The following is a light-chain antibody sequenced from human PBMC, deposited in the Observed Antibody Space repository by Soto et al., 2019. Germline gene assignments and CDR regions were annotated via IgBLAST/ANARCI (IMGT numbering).Light chain of an antibody. CDR3: SSTAGNTFYV. CDR1: SSDVGAYNS. CDR2: QFT. Sequence: QSALTQPPSASGSPGQSVTISCTGTSSDVGAYNSVSWYQQHPGKAPKLLLYQFTKRPSGVPDRFSASKSGNTASLTVSVLQAEDEADYYCSSTAGNTFYVFGTGTKLTAL. J-gene: IGLJ1*01. V-gene: IGLV2-8*01.